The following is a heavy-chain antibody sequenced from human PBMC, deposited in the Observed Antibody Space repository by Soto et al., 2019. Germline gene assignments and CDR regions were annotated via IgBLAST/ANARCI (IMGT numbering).Heavy chain of an antibody. CDR1: GFTFSSYA. J-gene: IGHJ4*02. D-gene: IGHD2-2*01. V-gene: IGHV3-33*06. Sequence: GGSLRLSCAASGFTFSSYAMRWVRQAPGKGLEWVAAICGGGSSKYYADSVKGRFTISRDNSKNTLYLQMNSLRAEDTAVYYCAKDWFEVHGCLTDILVEPVASFALWSEGTLVTV. CDR2: ICGGGSSK. CDR3: AKDWFEVHGCLTDILVEPVASFAL.